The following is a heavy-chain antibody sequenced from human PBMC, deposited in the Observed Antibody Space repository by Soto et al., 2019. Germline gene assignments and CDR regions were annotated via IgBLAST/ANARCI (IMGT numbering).Heavy chain of an antibody. CDR2: IWLDGDKK. V-gene: IGHV3-33*01. Sequence: GGSLRLSCVVSGFNFSNYGMHWVRQAPGKGLEWVAVIWLDGDKKYYSDFVKGRFTISRDNSKNTLYLQMNSLRADDTAVYYCTSDPRNKGFDPWGQGTLVTVSS. CDR1: GFNFSNYG. J-gene: IGHJ5*02. CDR3: TSDPRNKGFDP. D-gene: IGHD4-4*01.